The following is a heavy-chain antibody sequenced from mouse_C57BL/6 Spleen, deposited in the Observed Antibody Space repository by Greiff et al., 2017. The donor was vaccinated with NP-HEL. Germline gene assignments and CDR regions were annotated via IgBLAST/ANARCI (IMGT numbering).Heavy chain of an antibody. J-gene: IGHJ1*03. CDR3: ARSTYYYGSREYFDV. CDR2: IDPANGNT. V-gene: IGHV14-3*01. CDR1: GFNIKNTY. D-gene: IGHD1-1*01. Sequence: EVQLQQSVAELVRPGASVKLSCTASGFNIKNTYMHWVKQRPEQGLEGIGRIDPANGNTKYAPKFQGKATITADTSSDTAYLQLSSLTSEVTAIYYCARSTYYYGSREYFDVWGTGTTVTVSS.